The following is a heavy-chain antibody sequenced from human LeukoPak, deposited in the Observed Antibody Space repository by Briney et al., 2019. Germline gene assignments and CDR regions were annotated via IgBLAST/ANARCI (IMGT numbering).Heavy chain of an antibody. CDR3: ARGPLGYCSSTSCYTNAFDI. V-gene: IGHV1-2*02. D-gene: IGHD2-2*02. J-gene: IGHJ3*02. Sequence: ASVKVSCKASGYTFTGYYMHWVRQAPGQGLEWMGWINPNSGGTNYAQKFQGRVTMTRDTSISTAYMELSRLRSDDTAVYYCARGPLGYCSSTSCYTNAFDIWGQGTMVTVSS. CDR2: INPNSGGT. CDR1: GYTFTGYY.